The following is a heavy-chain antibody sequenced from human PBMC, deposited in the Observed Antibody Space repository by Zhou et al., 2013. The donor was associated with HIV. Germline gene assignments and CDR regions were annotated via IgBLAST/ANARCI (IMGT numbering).Heavy chain of an antibody. D-gene: IGHD1-26*01. J-gene: IGHJ4*02. V-gene: IGHV1-18*01. CDR2: IRVYNGNT. CDR3: ARGAGDVDNPHPPDH. CDR1: GYTFISYG. Sequence: QPQLVQSGAEVKKPGASLKVSCKASGYTFISYGISWVRQAPGQGPEWMGWIRVYNGNTKYAQTFQDRVTMTVDTSASTAYMELTSLRSDDTAVYYCARGAGDVDNPHPPDHWGQGTLVTVSS.